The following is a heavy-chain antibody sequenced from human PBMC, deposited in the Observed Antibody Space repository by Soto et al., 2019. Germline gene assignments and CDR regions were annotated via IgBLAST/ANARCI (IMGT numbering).Heavy chain of an antibody. D-gene: IGHD1-26*01. J-gene: IGHJ4*02. V-gene: IGHV3-74*01. CDR3: ARAMTSVGAAAKGDF. CDR2: INSDGSIT. CDR1: GFTFNTHW. Sequence: EVQLVESGGGLILPGGSLRLSCAASGFTFNTHWMHWVRQAPGKGLVWVSRINSDGSITDYADSVKGRFSISRDNTRNTLYLQMNSLSPEDTAVYYCARAMTSVGAAAKGDFWGQGTLVTVSS.